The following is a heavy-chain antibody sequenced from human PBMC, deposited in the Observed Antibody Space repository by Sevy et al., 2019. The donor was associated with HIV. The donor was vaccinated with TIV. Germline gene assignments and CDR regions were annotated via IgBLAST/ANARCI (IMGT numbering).Heavy chain of an antibody. CDR1: GFTFTNYG. D-gene: IGHD6-19*01. V-gene: IGHV3-23*01. Sequence: GESLKISCAASGFTFTNYGMHWVRQAPGKGLEWVSGISNSGANTYYADSVRGGFTVSRDNSKNTVYLQLNSLRAEDTAIYYCAKEWTLLSDWYGEFDYWGQGTLVTVSS. CDR3: AKEWTLLSDWYGEFDY. CDR2: ISNSGANT. J-gene: IGHJ4*02.